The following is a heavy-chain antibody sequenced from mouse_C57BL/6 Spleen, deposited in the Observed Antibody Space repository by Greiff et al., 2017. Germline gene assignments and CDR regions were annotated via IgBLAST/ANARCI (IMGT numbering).Heavy chain of an antibody. CDR3: ERHSNGAMDY. CDR1: GFTFSDYG. CDR2: ISSGSSTI. D-gene: IGHD2-5*01. J-gene: IGHJ4*01. V-gene: IGHV5-17*01. Sequence: DVQLQESGGGLVKPGGSLKLSCAASGFTFSDYGMHWVRQAPEKGLEWVAYISSGSSTIYYADTVKGRFTISRDNAKNTLFLQLTSLRSEDTAMYYCERHSNGAMDYWGQGTSVTVSS.